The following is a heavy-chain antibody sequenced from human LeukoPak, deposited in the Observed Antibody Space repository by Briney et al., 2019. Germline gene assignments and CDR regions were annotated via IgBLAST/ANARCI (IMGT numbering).Heavy chain of an antibody. CDR1: GYTFTSYD. V-gene: IGHV1-18*01. CDR3: ARDQVMMTTVTTADY. CDR2: ISAYNGNT. D-gene: IGHD4-17*01. J-gene: IGHJ4*02. Sequence: ASVKVSCKASGYTFTSYDINWVRQAPGQGLEWMGWISAYNGNTNYAQNLQGRVTMTTDASTSTVYMELRSLRSDDTAVYYCARDQVMMTTVTTADYWGQGTLVTVSS.